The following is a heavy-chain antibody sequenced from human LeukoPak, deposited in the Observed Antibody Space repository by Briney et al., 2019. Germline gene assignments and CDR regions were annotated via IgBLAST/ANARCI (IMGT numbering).Heavy chain of an antibody. V-gene: IGHV4-59*01. J-gene: IGHJ5*02. CDR2: IYYSGST. Sequence: SETLSLTCTVPGGSISSYYWSWIRQPPGKGLEWIGYIYYSGSTNYNPSLKSRVTISVDTSKNQFSLKLSSVTAADTAVYYCARGRYSNRFNWFDPWGQGTLVTVSS. CDR1: GGSISSYY. CDR3: ARGRYSNRFNWFDP. D-gene: IGHD6-13*01.